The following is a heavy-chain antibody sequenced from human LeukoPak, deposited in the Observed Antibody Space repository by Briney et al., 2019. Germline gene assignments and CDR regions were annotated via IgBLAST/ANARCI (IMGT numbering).Heavy chain of an antibody. Sequence: PGGSLRLSCAASGFTFSSYEMNWVRQAPGKGLEWVSYISSSGSTIYYADSVKGRFTISRDNAKNSLYLQMNSLRAEDTAVYYCAREMLGNYYYYYMDVWGKGTTVTISS. CDR2: ISSSGSTI. CDR3: AREMLGNYYYYYMDV. J-gene: IGHJ6*03. D-gene: IGHD3-10*02. V-gene: IGHV3-48*03. CDR1: GFTFSSYE.